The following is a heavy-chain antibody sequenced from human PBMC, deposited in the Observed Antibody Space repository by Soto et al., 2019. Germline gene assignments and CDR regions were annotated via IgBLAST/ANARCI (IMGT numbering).Heavy chain of an antibody. J-gene: IGHJ5*02. CDR3: ARVTLKAGNWFDP. CDR1: GYTFTDYF. V-gene: IGHV1-2*02. CDR2: INPKSRGT. Sequence: QVQLVQSGAEVKKPGASMKVSCKASGYTFTDYFIHWVRQAPGQGFEWMGWINPKSRGTNYAQKFQGRVTMTRDTSNSSAYVELRGLRSDDTAVYYCARVTLKAGNWFDPWGQGTLVTVSS.